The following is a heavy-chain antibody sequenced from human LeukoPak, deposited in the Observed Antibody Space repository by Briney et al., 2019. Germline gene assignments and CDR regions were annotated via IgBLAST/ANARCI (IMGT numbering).Heavy chain of an antibody. V-gene: IGHV3-9*01. Sequence: GGSLRLSCAASGFTFDDYAMQWVRQAPGKGLEWVSGISWNSGSIGYADSVKGRFTISRDNAKNSLYLQMNSLRAEDTALYYCATDPSSGYDYWGQGTLVTVSS. J-gene: IGHJ4*02. CDR2: ISWNSGSI. CDR1: GFTFDDYA. D-gene: IGHD3-22*01. CDR3: ATDPSSGYDY.